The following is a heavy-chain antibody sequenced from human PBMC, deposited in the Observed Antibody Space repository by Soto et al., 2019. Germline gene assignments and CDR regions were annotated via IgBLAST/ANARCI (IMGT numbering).Heavy chain of an antibody. D-gene: IGHD2-15*01. Sequence: GGSLRLSCAASGFTFSSYAMSWVRQAPGKGLEWVSAISGSGGSTYYADSVKGRFTISRDNSKNTRYLQMNSLRAEDTAVYYCAKGYCSGGSCYSGYYYYYMDVWGKGTTVTVSS. CDR3: AKGYCSGGSCYSGYYYYYMDV. CDR2: ISGSGGST. V-gene: IGHV3-23*01. CDR1: GFTFSSYA. J-gene: IGHJ6*03.